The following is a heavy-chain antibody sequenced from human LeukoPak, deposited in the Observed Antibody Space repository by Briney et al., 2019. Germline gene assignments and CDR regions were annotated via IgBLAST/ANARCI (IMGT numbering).Heavy chain of an antibody. Sequence: GGSLRLSCAASGFTFVNYAMHWVRQAPGKGLEWVSLISSGGTYEYYADSVKGRFTNSRDNSKNTLYLQLNSLRAEDTAVYYCAIDSTYYYDSGSSGPHYFDSWGQGTLVTVSS. J-gene: IGHJ4*02. D-gene: IGHD3-10*01. V-gene: IGHV3-30*01. CDR3: AIDSTYYYDSGSSGPHYFDS. CDR2: ISSGGTYE. CDR1: GFTFVNYA.